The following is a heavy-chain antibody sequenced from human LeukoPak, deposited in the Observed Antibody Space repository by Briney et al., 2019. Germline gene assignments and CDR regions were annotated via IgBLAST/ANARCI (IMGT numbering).Heavy chain of an antibody. CDR1: GFTFSSYS. J-gene: IGHJ4*02. V-gene: IGHV3-21*01. CDR3: AREQDYGGTLDY. D-gene: IGHD4-23*01. Sequence: GGSLRLSCAASGFTFSSYSMNWVRQAPGKGLEWVSSISSSSSYIYYADSVKGRFTISRGNAKNSLYLQMNSLRAEDTAAYYCAREQDYGGTLDYWGQGTLVTVSS. CDR2: ISSSSSYI.